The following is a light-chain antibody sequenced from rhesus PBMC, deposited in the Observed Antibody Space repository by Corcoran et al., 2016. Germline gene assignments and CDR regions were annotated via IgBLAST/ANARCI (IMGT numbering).Light chain of an antibody. J-gene: IGKJ1*01. CDR3: QQYNSAPWT. V-gene: IGKV1-21*01. Sequence: DIQMTQSPSSLSASVGDRVTITCRASQGISSWLAWYQQKPGKAPKLMIYKASSLQSGGPSRFSGSGPGTDFNLTISSLQPEDFATYYCQQYNSAPWTFGLGTKVEIK. CDR1: QGISSW. CDR2: KAS.